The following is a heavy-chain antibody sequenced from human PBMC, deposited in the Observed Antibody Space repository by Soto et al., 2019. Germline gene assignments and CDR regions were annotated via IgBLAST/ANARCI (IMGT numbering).Heavy chain of an antibody. V-gene: IGHV3-23*01. CDR3: AKDVAATI. J-gene: IGHJ4*02. Sequence: HGGCLGLGCAASGFRVRISVLDWVRQAPGKGLEWVSTISASGKSTYYADSVRGRFTISRDDSGNMLFLQMNGLGADDAAVYYFAKDVAATIWGQGALVTVSS. CDR2: ISASGKST. D-gene: IGHD6-13*01. CDR1: GFRVRISV.